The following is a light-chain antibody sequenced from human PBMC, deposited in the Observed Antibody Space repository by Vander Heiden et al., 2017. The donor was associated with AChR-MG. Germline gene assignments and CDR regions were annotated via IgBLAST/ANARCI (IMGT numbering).Light chain of an antibody. CDR1: QSISSY. CDR2: AAS. V-gene: IGKV1-39*01. CDR3: QQTYNTPPA. Sequence: DIQKTQSPSSLSASVGDRVTITCRASQSISSYLNWYQQKPGKAPNLLIYAASSLQSGVPSRFSGSGSGTDFTLTISSLQPEDFATYYCQQTYNTPPAFGQGTKVEIK. J-gene: IGKJ1*01.